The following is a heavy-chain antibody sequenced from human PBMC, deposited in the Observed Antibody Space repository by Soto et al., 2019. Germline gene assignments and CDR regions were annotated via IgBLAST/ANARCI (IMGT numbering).Heavy chain of an antibody. CDR2: IYWDDDK. J-gene: IGHJ4*02. CDR1: GFSLTTSGVG. CDR3: APRILRTVFGLVTTTAIYFDF. V-gene: IGHV2-5*02. D-gene: IGHD3-3*01. Sequence: QITLNESGPTVVKPAETLTLTCTFSGFSLTTSGVGVGWIRQSPGKAPEWLALIYWDDDKRYSASLKSRLTITKYTSKNQVVLTMASVDPADTATYYCAPRILRTVFGLVTTTAIYFDFWGQGTPVVVSS.